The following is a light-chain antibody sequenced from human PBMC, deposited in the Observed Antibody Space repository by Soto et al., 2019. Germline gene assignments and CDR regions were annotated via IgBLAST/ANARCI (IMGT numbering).Light chain of an antibody. CDR3: QKYNSAPAIT. Sequence: DIQMTQSPSSLSASVGDRVTFTCRASQDIGNYLAWYQQKPGKVPKLLIYAASTWHSGVPCRFSGSGSGTDFTLTVSSLKPEDFATYYCQKYNSAPAITFGQGTRLEIK. J-gene: IGKJ5*01. CDR2: AAS. CDR1: QDIGNY. V-gene: IGKV1-27*01.